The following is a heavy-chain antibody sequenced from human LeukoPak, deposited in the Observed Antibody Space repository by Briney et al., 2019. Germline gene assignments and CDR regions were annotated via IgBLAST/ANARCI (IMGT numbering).Heavy chain of an antibody. D-gene: IGHD3-10*01. Sequence: SETLSLTCTVSGGSISSSSYYWSWIRQPPGKGLEWIGEINHSGSTNYNPSLKSRVTISVDTSKNQFSLKLSSVTAADTAVYYCARSGITMVRGVISYYYYMDVWGKGTTVTVSS. CDR1: GGSISSSSYY. J-gene: IGHJ6*03. CDR2: INHSGST. V-gene: IGHV4-39*07. CDR3: ARSGITMVRGVISYYYYMDV.